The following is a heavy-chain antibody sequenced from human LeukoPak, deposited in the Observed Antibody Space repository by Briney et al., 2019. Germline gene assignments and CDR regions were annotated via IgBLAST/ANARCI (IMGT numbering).Heavy chain of an antibody. J-gene: IGHJ4*02. CDR3: ARDSTRGFDY. CDR2: IYYSGSS. V-gene: IGHV4-59*01. CDR1: GGSISSYY. D-gene: IGHD3-3*02. Sequence: PSEALSLTFTVPGGSISSYYWSWIRQPPGKGLEWIGYIYYSGSSNYTPSLKSRVTISVDTSKNQFSLKLSSVTAADTAVYYCARDSTRGFDYWGQGTLVTVSS.